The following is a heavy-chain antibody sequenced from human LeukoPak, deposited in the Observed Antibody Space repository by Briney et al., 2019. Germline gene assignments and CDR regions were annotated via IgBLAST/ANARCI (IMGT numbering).Heavy chain of an antibody. D-gene: IGHD4-23*01. Sequence: ASVKVSCKASGYTFTTYDINWVRQATGQGLEWMGWMNPNSGNTGYAQKFQGRVTMTRNTSTSTAYMELRSLRSEGTAVYYCARGPNKSDGGNSGSAWFDPWGQGTLVTVSS. J-gene: IGHJ5*02. CDR2: MNPNSGNT. V-gene: IGHV1-8*01. CDR1: GYTFTTYD. CDR3: ARGPNKSDGGNSGSAWFDP.